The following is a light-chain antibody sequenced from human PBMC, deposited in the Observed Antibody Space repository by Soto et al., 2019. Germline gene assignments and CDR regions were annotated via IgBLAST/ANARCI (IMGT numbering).Light chain of an antibody. Sequence: DIVMTQSPDSLAVSLGERATINCKSSQSVSYSSNNKNYLAWYQQRPGQPPKLLIYWASIRESGVPDRFSASGSGTAFTLAISSLQAEDVAVYYCQQYYTSPYTFGQGTKLEIK. CDR1: QSVSYSSNNKNY. CDR3: QQYYTSPYT. V-gene: IGKV4-1*01. J-gene: IGKJ2*01. CDR2: WAS.